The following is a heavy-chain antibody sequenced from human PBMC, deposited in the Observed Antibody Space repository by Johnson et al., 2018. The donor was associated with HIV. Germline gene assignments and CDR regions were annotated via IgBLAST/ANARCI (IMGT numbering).Heavy chain of an antibody. CDR2: IYSGDTT. CDR3: ASDGWELLGVAAFDI. CDR1: GFTVSSHS. V-gene: IGHV3-66*03. J-gene: IGHJ3*02. Sequence: VQLVESGGGLIQPGGSLRLSCEASGFTVSSHSLSWVRQAPGKGLEWVSVIYSGDTTYYADSVKGRFTISRDTSKNTLYLQMNSLRPEDTAVYYCASDGWELLGVAAFDIWGQGTVVTVSS. D-gene: IGHD1-26*01.